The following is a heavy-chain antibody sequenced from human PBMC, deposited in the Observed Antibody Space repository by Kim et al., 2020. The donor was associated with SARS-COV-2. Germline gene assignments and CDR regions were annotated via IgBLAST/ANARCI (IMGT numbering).Heavy chain of an antibody. CDR2: ISGSGGST. CDR3: AKYSSSWVLYYYFDY. Sequence: GGSLRLSCAASGFTFSSYAMSWVRQAPGKGLEWVSAISGSGGSTYYADSVKGRFTISRDNSKNTLYLQMNSLRAEDTAVYYCAKYSSSWVLYYYFDYWGQGTLVTVSS. V-gene: IGHV3-23*01. D-gene: IGHD6-13*01. J-gene: IGHJ4*02. CDR1: GFTFSSYA.